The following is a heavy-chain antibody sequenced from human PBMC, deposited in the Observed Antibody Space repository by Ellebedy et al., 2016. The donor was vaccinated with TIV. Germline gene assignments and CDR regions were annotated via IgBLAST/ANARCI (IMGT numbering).Heavy chain of an antibody. CDR1: GFTFSNYW. J-gene: IGHJ4*02. CDR3: ARDQWLGRAYYFDS. D-gene: IGHD6-19*01. V-gene: IGHV3-7*01. CDR2: IKQDGSEK. Sequence: GESLKISCGTSGFTFSNYWMTWVRQAPGKGLEWVANIKQDGSEKYYVDSVKGRFSISRDNTKNSLYLQMNSLTDEDTPVYYCARDQWLGRAYYFDSWGQGTLVTVSS.